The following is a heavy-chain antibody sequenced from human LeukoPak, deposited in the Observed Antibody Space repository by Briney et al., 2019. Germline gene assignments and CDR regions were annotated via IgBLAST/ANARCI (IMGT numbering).Heavy chain of an antibody. V-gene: IGHV4-38-2*02. D-gene: IGHD2-2*01. J-gene: IGHJ6*03. CDR1: GNSISSGYY. CDR3: ARTTEGYCSSASCFGFSYSYYMDV. CDR2: IYQSGST. Sequence: SETLSLTCTVSGNSISSGYYWGWIRQPPGKGLEWIGGIYQSGSTYYNPSLKSRVTISVDTSKNQFSLKLSSVTAADTAVYYCARTTEGYCSSASCFGFSYSYYMDVWGKGTTVTISS.